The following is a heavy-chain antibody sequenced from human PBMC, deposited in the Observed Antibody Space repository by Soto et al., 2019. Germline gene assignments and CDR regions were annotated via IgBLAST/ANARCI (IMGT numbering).Heavy chain of an antibody. V-gene: IGHV3-33*01. CDR3: ARAVGPFDY. Sequence: QVQLVESGGGVVQPGGSLRLACAASGFSFSTYGMHWVRQAPGKGLEWVAVIWYDGSNKYYADSVKGRFTISRDNSKNTLYLQMNSLRDEDTAVYFCARAVGPFDYWGQGTLVTVSS. CDR1: GFSFSTYG. J-gene: IGHJ4*02. CDR2: IWYDGSNK.